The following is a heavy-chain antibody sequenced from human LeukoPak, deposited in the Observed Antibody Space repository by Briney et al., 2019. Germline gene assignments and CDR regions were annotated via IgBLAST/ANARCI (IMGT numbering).Heavy chain of an antibody. CDR1: GGTFNNSA. D-gene: IGHD3-3*01. Sequence: SVKVSCKTSGGTFNNSAISWVRQAPGQGLEWLGGIMPLFGTAGYAQKFQGRVTITKDESTRTVYLELTSLTSDDTAVYYCARVGNYDFPFDYWGQGTLVTVSS. CDR3: ARVGNYDFPFDY. J-gene: IGHJ4*02. CDR2: IMPLFGTA. V-gene: IGHV1-69*05.